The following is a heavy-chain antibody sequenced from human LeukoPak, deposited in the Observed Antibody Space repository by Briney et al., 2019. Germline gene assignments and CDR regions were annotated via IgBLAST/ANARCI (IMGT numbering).Heavy chain of an antibody. CDR3: ARGPQYYYDSSGYYYGY. CDR1: GGSISSYY. D-gene: IGHD3-22*01. Sequence: PSETLSLTCTVSGGSISSYYWSWIRQPAGKGLEWIGRVYTSGSTNYNPSLKSRVTMSVDTSKNQFSLKLSSVTAADTAVYYCARGPQYYYDSSGYYYGYWGQGTLVTVSS. J-gene: IGHJ4*02. CDR2: VYTSGST. V-gene: IGHV4-4*07.